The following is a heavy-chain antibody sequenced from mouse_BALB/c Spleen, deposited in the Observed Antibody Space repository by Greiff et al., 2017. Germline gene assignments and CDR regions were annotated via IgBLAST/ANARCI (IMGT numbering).Heavy chain of an antibody. CDR3: ARWGDAMDY. V-gene: IGHV1S56*01. CDR2: IYPGDGST. CDR1: GYTFTSYD. Sequence: VQLQQSGPELVKPGASVKMSCKASGYTFTSYDINWVKQRPGQGLEWIGWIYPGDGSTKYNEKFKGKATLTADKSSSTAYMQLSSLTSENSAVYFCARWGDAMDYWGQGTSVTVSS. J-gene: IGHJ4*01.